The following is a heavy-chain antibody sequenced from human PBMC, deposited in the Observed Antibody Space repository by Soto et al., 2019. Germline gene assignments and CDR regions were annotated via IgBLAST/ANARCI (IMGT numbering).Heavy chain of an antibody. CDR2: INPNSGGT. J-gene: IGHJ6*02. D-gene: IGHD3-22*01. V-gene: IGHV1-2*02. CDR3: ASRGDRYYDSSGYPLRYGMDV. Sequence: ASVKVSCKASGYTFTGYYMHWVRQAPGQGLEWMGWINPNSGGTNYAQKFQGRVTMTRDTSISTAYMELSRLRSDDTAVYYCASRGDRYYDSSGYPLRYGMDVWGQGTTVTVSS. CDR1: GYTFTGYY.